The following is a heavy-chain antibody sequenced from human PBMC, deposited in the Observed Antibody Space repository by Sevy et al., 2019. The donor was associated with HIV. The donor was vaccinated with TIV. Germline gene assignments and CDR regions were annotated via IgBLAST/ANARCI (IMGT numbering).Heavy chain of an antibody. D-gene: IGHD5-18*01. CDR3: ARGVGNSYGYDPDY. CDR1: LGSFTGYY. Sequence: SDTLSLTCAVYLGSFTGYYWSWIRQPPGKGLEWIGEINHSGSTTYNPSLKSRVTISVDTSKNQFSLRLTSVTAADTAVYYCARGVGNSYGYDPDYWGQGTLVTVSS. J-gene: IGHJ4*02. CDR2: INHSGST. V-gene: IGHV4-34*01.